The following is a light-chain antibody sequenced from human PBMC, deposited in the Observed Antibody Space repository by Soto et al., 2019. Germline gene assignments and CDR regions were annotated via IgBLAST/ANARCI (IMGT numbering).Light chain of an antibody. J-gene: IGKJ4*01. CDR3: QQRRNWHLT. Sequence: EIVLTQSPATLSLSPGERATLSCRASQSVSSYLAWYQQKPGQAPRLLIYDASNRATGIPARFSGSGSGTDFTLTISGLEHEDFAVYYCQQRRNWHLTLGGGTKVDIK. CDR2: DAS. CDR1: QSVSSY. V-gene: IGKV3-11*01.